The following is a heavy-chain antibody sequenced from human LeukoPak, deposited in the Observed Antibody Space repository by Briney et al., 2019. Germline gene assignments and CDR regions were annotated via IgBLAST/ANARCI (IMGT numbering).Heavy chain of an antibody. CDR3: ARNGYYDGSGYYYPFDY. V-gene: IGHV1-69*05. D-gene: IGHD3-22*01. J-gene: IGHJ4*02. CDR2: IHPIFGSA. Sequence: GSSVKDSCKSSGGTLSSYPIRWVRPAAGQGVEWMGVIHPIFGSANYAQKFQGRVTITTDESTSTAYMELSSLRSEDTAVYYCARNGYYDGSGYYYPFDYWGQGTLVTVSS. CDR1: GGTLSSYP.